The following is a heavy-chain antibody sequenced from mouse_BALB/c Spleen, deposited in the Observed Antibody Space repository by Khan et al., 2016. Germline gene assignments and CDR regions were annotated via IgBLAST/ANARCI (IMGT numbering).Heavy chain of an antibody. D-gene: IGHD1-2*01. Sequence: EVKLLESGGGLVQPGGSLKLSCAASGFDFSSYWTRWVRQAPGKGLEWIGEINPDSSTINYTPSLKDKFIISRENAKNTLYLQMSKVRSEDTALYYCARNHYYGFCAYWGQGTLVTVSA. J-gene: IGHJ3*01. CDR3: ARNHYYGFCAY. CDR2: INPDSSTI. CDR1: GFDFSSYW. V-gene: IGHV4-1*02.